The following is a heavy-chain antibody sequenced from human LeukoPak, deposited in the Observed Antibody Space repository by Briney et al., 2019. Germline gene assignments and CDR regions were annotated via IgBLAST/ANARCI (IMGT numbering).Heavy chain of an antibody. CDR2: IHYSGSD. V-gene: IGHV4-39*01. J-gene: IGHJ4*02. Sequence: PSETLSLTCSVSGGSISGSNYYWAWIRQPPGKGLEWIGNIHYSGSDYYKPSLKGRVTISVDTSKNQFSLKVNSVTAADTAVYYCARVRTAIDYWGQGTLVTVSS. CDR1: GGSISGSNYY. D-gene: IGHD2-21*02. CDR3: ARVRTAIDY.